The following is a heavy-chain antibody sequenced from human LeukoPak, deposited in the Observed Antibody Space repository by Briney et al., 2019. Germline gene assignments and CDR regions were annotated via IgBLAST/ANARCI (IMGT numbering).Heavy chain of an antibody. Sequence: ASVKVSCKASGYTFTSYDINWVRQATGQGLEWMGWMNPNSGNTGYAQKFQGRVTMTRNTSISTAYMELSSLRSEDTAVYYCARGKRVKRPSWYYYYMDVWGKGTTVTVSS. CDR2: MNPNSGNT. J-gene: IGHJ6*03. CDR1: GYTFTSYD. CDR3: ARGKRVKRPSWYYYYMDV. D-gene: IGHD6-13*01. V-gene: IGHV1-8*01.